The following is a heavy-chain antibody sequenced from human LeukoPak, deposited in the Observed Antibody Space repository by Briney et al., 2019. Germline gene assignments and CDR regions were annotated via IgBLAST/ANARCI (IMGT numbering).Heavy chain of an antibody. CDR3: ASLGHYYDSSGYYSEADY. Sequence: GGSLRLSCVASGFTFSSYGMSWVRQAPGKGLEWVSSISGSGGNTYYADSVKGRFTISRDNAKNTLYLQMNSLRAEDTAVYYCASLGHYYDSSGYYSEADYWGRGTLVTVSS. CDR1: GFTFSSYG. V-gene: IGHV3-23*01. D-gene: IGHD3-22*01. J-gene: IGHJ4*02. CDR2: ISGSGGNT.